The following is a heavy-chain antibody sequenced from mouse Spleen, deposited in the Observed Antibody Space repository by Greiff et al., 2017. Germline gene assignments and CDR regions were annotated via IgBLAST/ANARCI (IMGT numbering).Heavy chain of an antibody. D-gene: IGHD4-1*01. J-gene: IGHJ1*03. CDR2: ISGGGGNT. Sequence: EVQLQQSGGGLVKPGGSLKLSCAASGFTFSSYTMSWVRQTPEKRLEWVATISGGGGNTYYPDSVKGRFTISRDNAKNTLYLQMSSLRSEDTALYYCARHQELVPWYFDVWGTGTTVTVSS. CDR1: GFTFSSYT. V-gene: IGHV5-9*01. CDR3: ARHQELVPWYFDV.